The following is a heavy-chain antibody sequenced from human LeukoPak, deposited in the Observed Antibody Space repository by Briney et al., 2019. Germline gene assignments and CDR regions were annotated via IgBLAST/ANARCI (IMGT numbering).Heavy chain of an antibody. V-gene: IGHV3-11*01. D-gene: IGHD6-13*01. J-gene: IGHJ4*02. CDR2: ISSSGSTI. Sequence: GGSLRLSCAASGFTVRSNYMSWIRQAPGKGLEWVSYISSSGSTIYYADSVKGRFTISRDNAKNSLYLQMNSLRAEDTAVYYCARIAVAFDYWGQGTLVTVSS. CDR3: ARIAVAFDY. CDR1: GFTVRSNY.